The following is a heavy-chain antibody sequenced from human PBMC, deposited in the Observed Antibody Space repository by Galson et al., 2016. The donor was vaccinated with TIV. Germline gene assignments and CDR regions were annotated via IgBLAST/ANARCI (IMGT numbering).Heavy chain of an antibody. V-gene: IGHV1-3*01. CDR3: ARSDAISGYYYHFDY. CDR2: INAANGDT. CDR1: GYTFINYA. D-gene: IGHD3-22*01. Sequence: SVKVSCKASGYTFINYAIQWVRQAPRQRLEWMGWINAANGDTKSSQKFQGRVTTTRDTSANMAYMELSSLRSEDTAVYYCARSDAISGYYYHFDYWGQGTLVTVSS. J-gene: IGHJ4*02.